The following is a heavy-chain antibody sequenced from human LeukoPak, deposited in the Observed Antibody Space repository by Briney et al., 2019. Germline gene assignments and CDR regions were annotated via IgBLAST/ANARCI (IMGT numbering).Heavy chain of an antibody. CDR1: GFTFSGYG. J-gene: IGHJ4*02. CDR2: ISDDGRNT. CDR3: AKRVPYSSSSVYFDS. D-gene: IGHD6-6*01. V-gene: IGHV3-23*01. Sequence: GGSLRLSCVASGFTFSGYGMNWVRQAPGKGLQWVSSISDDGRNTYHGGSVKGRFTISRDNSNNILYLQMNSLRVEDTAVYYCAKRVPYSSSSVYFDSWGQGTLVSVSS.